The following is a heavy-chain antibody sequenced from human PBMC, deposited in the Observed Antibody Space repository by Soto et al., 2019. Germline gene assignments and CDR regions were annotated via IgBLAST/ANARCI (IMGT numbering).Heavy chain of an antibody. CDR1: GDSIRGSSYY. D-gene: IGHD4-17*01. Sequence: QLQLQESGPGLVKPSETLSLTCTVSGDSIRGSSYYWAWIRQPPGQELEWIGTVYYSGSTYYHPSLKSRVTLSVDPSKNQFSLRLTSVNSTDTGTYFCARHGGTTPFDFWGQGMQVAVSS. V-gene: IGHV4-39*01. CDR3: ARHGGTTPFDF. J-gene: IGHJ4*02. CDR2: VYYSGST.